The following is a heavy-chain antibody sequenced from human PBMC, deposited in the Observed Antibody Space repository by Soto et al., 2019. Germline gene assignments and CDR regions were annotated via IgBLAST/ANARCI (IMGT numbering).Heavy chain of an antibody. CDR3: ARDNMVRGVA. Sequence: QVQLVQSGAEVKKPGSSVKVSCKASGGTFSSYTISWVRQAPGQGLEWVGRIIPILGIANYAQKFQGRVTSNADKSPSTAYMEPSSLRSEDTAVYYCARDNMVRGVAWGQGTLDTVSS. CDR1: GGTFSSYT. J-gene: IGHJ5*02. D-gene: IGHD3-10*01. V-gene: IGHV1-69*08. CDR2: IIPILGIA.